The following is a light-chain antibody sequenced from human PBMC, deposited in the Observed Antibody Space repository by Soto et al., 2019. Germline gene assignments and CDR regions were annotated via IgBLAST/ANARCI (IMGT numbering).Light chain of an antibody. Sequence: DIQMTQSPSSLSASVGDRVTITCRASQSISTYLNWYQQKPGKAPTLRIYATSSLQSGVPSRFRGSGFGTDFTLTISSLQHEDFATYYCQQSYSTPRTFGQGTKVEIK. CDR2: ATS. V-gene: IGKV1-39*01. CDR3: QQSYSTPRT. CDR1: QSISTY. J-gene: IGKJ1*01.